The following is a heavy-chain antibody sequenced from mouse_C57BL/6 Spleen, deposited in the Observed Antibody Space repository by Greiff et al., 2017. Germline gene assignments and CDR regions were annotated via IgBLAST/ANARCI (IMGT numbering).Heavy chain of an antibody. CDR3: ARTDSSSYFGG. V-gene: IGHV1-55*01. CDR2: IYPCSGNT. Sequence: VQLQQPGAELVKPGASVKMSCKASGYTFTSYWITWVKQRPGQGLEWIGDIYPCSGNTNYNEKFKSKATLTVATSSSTAYMQLISLTSYASAFYYRARTDSSSYFGGWGQGTTLTGAS. CDR1: GYTFTSYW. D-gene: IGHD1-1*01. J-gene: IGHJ2*01.